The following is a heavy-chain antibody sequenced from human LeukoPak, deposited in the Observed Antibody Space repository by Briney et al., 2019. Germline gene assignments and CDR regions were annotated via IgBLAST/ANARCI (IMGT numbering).Heavy chain of an antibody. CDR3: AREESGGYFEY. Sequence: ASVKVSCKASGYTLVNYYMHWVRQAPGQGLEWMGLINPTGTGTNYAQKFRGRVTLTRDTSTTTVYMELSSLRSEDSAVYYCAREESGGYFEYWGQGTLVTVSS. CDR2: INPTGTGT. J-gene: IGHJ4*02. D-gene: IGHD2-8*02. V-gene: IGHV1-46*01. CDR1: GYTLVNYY.